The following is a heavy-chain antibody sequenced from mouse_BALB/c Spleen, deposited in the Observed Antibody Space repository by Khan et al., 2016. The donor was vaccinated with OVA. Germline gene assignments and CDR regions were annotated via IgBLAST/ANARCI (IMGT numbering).Heavy chain of an antibody. D-gene: IGHD2-14*01. CDR2: IRSGGNT. Sequence: VQLKESGPGLVQPSQRVSITCTVSGFSLNTYGIHWIRQSQGKGLEWLGVIRSGGNTDYNGAFISRLNITKDNSTSQGFYKMNSLQADDTAIYYCARNSYMYDFTYWGQGTLVTVSA. CDR3: ARNSYMYDFTY. J-gene: IGHJ3*01. V-gene: IGHV2-2*01. CDR1: GFSLNTYG.